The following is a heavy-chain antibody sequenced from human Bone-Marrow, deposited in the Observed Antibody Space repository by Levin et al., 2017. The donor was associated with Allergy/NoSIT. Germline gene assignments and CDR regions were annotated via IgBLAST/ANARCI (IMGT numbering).Heavy chain of an antibody. CDR2: ISSSSAYT. Sequence: GGSLRLSCAASGFTFSDFYMSWVRQTPGKGLEWISYISSSSAYTLYADSVKGRFSISRDNANNSLYLQMNSLTIEDTAVYYCARGREAAAPGSNWLDYWGQGTLVSVSS. V-gene: IGHV3-11*05. D-gene: IGHD2-2*01. J-gene: IGHJ4*02. CDR3: ARGREAAAPGSNWLDY. CDR1: GFTFSDFY.